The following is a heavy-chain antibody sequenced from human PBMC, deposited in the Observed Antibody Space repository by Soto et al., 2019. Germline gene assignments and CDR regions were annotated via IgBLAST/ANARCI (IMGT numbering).Heavy chain of an antibody. CDR1: GGSISSYY. J-gene: IGHJ4*02. D-gene: IGHD3-10*01. Sequence: QVQLQESGPGLVKPSETLSLTCTVSGGSISSYYWSWIRQPPGKGLEWIGYIYYSGSTNYNPSLKSRVTISVDTSKNQFSLKLNSMTAAYTAVYYCARHNYGSGSTYFDYWGQGTLVTVSS. CDR2: IYYSGST. V-gene: IGHV4-59*08. CDR3: ARHNYGSGSTYFDY.